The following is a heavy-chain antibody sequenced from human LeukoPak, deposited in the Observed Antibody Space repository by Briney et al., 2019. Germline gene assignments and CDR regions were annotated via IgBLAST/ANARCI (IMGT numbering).Heavy chain of an antibody. CDR1: GYTFTDYY. D-gene: IGHD6-25*01. V-gene: IGHV1-2*02. CDR3: ERAHYSRGYEY. CDR2: INPNTGGT. J-gene: IGHJ4*02. Sequence: APVKASCTASGYTFTDYYIHWVRQSPGQGLEWMGWINPNTGGTNYAQKFQGRVTMTRDTSINTAYMELNRLRSDDTAVYYCERAHYSRGYEYWGKRALVTVSS.